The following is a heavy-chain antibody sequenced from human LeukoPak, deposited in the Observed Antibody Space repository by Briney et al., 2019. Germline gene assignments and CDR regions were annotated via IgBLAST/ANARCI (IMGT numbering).Heavy chain of an antibody. Sequence: PSETLSLTCTVSGGSISSSSYYWGWIRQPPGKGLEWIGSIYYSGSTYYNPSLKSRVTISVDTSKNQFSLKLSSVTAADTAVYYCASQPDYDFWSGYYKSGFDYWGQGTLVIVSS. CDR3: ASQPDYDFWSGYYKSGFDY. CDR1: GGSISSSSYY. CDR2: IYYSGST. J-gene: IGHJ4*02. D-gene: IGHD3-3*01. V-gene: IGHV4-39*01.